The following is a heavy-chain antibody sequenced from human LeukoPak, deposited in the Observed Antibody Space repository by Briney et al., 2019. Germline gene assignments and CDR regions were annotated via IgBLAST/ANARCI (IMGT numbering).Heavy chain of an antibody. CDR1: GYTFTSYG. CDR2: ISAYNGNT. D-gene: IGHD3-22*01. J-gene: IGHJ4*02. CDR3: ARAQRRYYYDSSGFPPGY. Sequence: ASVKVSCKASGYTFTSYGISWVRQAPGQGLEWMGWISAYNGNTSYAQKLQGRVTMTTDTSTSTAYMELRSLRSDDTAVYYCARAQRRYYYDSSGFPPGYWGQGTLVTVSS. V-gene: IGHV1-18*01.